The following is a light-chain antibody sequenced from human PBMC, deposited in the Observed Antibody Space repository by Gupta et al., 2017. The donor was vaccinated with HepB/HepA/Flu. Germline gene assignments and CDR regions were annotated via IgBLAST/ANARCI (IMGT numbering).Light chain of an antibody. CDR1: QNIDRH. J-gene: IGKJ2*01. CDR2: GVS. CDR3: QKTFIAPYT. V-gene: IGKV1-39*01. Sequence: QMTQSPSILPASVGDRVTITCRASQNIDRHLNWYQHRPGKAPKLLSYGVSTMHSGVPSRFSGSGSGTEFTLTINSLQPEDFATYYCQKTFIAPYTFGQGTRVEIK.